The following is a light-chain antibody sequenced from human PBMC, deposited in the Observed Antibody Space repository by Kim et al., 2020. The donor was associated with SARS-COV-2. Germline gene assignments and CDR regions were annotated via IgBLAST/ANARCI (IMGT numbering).Light chain of an antibody. V-gene: IGLV3-19*01. CDR3: NSRDSSGNHHVV. J-gene: IGLJ2*01. CDR2: GKN. Sequence: LGQTVRNTCQGDSLRSYYASWYQQKPGQAPVLVIYGKNNRPSGIPDRFSGSSSGNTASLTITGAQAEDGADYYCNSRDSSGNHHVVFGGGTKLTVL. CDR1: SLRSYY.